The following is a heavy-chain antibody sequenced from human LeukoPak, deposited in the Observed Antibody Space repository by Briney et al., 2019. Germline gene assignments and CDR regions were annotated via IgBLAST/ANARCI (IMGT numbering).Heavy chain of an antibody. CDR2: ISYDGSNK. CDR1: GFTFSSYG. CDR3: AKEKASVDYYYYYGMDV. J-gene: IGHJ6*02. D-gene: IGHD3/OR15-3a*01. Sequence: PGGSLRLSCAASGFTFSSYGMHWVRQAPGKGLEWVAVISYDGSNKYYADSVKGRFTISRDNSKNTLYLQMNSLRAEDTAVYYCAKEKASVDYYYYYGMDVWGQGTTVTVSS. V-gene: IGHV3-30*18.